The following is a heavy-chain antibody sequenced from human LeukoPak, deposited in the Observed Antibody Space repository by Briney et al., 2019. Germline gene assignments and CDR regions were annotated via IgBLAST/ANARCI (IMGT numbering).Heavy chain of an antibody. CDR3: ARVNDYCGSHFDY. CDR2: IYSGGST. Sequence: PGGSLRLSCAASGFTVISNYMSWVRQAPGKGLEWVSVIYSGGSTNYADSVRGRFTISRDTSKNTLYLQMNSLRGEDTAVYYCARVNDYCGSHFDYWGQGTLVTVSS. J-gene: IGHJ4*02. CDR1: GFTVISNY. D-gene: IGHD3-22*01. V-gene: IGHV3-66*01.